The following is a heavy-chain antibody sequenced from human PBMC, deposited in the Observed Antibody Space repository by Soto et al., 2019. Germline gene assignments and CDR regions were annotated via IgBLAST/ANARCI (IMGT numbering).Heavy chain of an antibody. Sequence: GESLKISCKGSGYSFTSYWIGWVRQMPGKGLEWMGIIYPGDSDTRYSPSFQGQVTISADKSFSTAYLQWSSLKASDTAMYYCARHNGEILLDYYDSSGRHPPLDAFDIWGQGTMVTVSS. J-gene: IGHJ3*02. CDR2: IYPGDSDT. CDR1: GYSFTSYW. CDR3: ARHNGEILLDYYDSSGRHPPLDAFDI. V-gene: IGHV5-51*01. D-gene: IGHD3-22*01.